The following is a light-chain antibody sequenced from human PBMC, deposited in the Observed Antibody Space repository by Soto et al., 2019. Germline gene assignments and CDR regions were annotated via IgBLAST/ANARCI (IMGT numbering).Light chain of an antibody. V-gene: IGLV2-14*01. CDR1: SSDVGGYNY. Sequence: QPALTQPASVSGSPGRSITICCTVTSSDVGGYNYVSWYQQHPGKAPKLMIYDVSNRPSGVSNRFSGSKSGNTASLTISGLQAEDESDYEWRSYKSSTLVPYVFGTGTKVPV. CDR3: RSYKSSTLVPYV. J-gene: IGLJ1*01. CDR2: DVS.